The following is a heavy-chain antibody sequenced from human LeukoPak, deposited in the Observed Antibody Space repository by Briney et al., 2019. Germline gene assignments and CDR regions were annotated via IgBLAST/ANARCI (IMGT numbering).Heavy chain of an antibody. D-gene: IGHD4/OR15-4a*01. CDR3: ARRLATTVLAYYYYGMAV. CDR2: MNPNSGNT. CDR1: GYTFTSYD. J-gene: IGHJ6*02. V-gene: IGHV1-8*01. Sequence: ASVKVSCKASGYTFTSYDINWVRQATGPGLEWMGWMNPNSGNTGYAQKFQGRVTMTRNTSISTAYMELSSLRSEDTAVYYCARRLATTVLAYYYYGMAVWGQGTTVTVSS.